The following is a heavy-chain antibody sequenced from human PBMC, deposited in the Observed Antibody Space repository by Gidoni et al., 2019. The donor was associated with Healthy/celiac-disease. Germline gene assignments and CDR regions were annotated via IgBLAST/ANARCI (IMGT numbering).Heavy chain of an antibody. V-gene: IGHV3-23*01. CDR2: ISGSGCST. J-gene: IGHJ4*02. Sequence: EVQLLESGGGLVQPGGSLRLSCAAPGFTFSSAAMSWVRQAPGKGLEWVSAISGSGCSTYYADSGQGRFTISRDNSKNTLYLQMNSLRAEDTAVYYCAKDGESCSSTSCYGGFDYWGQGTLVTVSS. CDR3: AKDGESCSSTSCYGGFDY. CDR1: GFTFSSAA. D-gene: IGHD2-2*01.